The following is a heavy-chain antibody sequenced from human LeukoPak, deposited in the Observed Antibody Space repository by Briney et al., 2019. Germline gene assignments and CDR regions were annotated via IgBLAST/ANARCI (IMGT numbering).Heavy chain of an antibody. V-gene: IGHV3-7*03. Sequence: GGSLRLSCAASGFTFSSYSMNWVRRAPGQGLEWVASIKEDGSETHYVDSVRGRFTISRDNDKNSLYLQMNNLRAEDTAMYYCARDGGWWRFDFWGQGALVTVSS. CDR1: GFTFSSYS. CDR3: ARDGGWWRFDF. D-gene: IGHD2-8*02. CDR2: IKEDGSET. J-gene: IGHJ4*02.